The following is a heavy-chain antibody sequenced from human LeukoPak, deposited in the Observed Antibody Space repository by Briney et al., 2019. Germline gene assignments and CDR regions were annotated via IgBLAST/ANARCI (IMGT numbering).Heavy chain of an antibody. Sequence: GGSLRLSCAASEFTFSTYTMNWVRQAPGKGLEWVSSISSTSSTIYYADSVKGRFTISRDNPKNSLYLQMNSLRDEDTAIYYCARSLESDYWGQGTLVTVSS. V-gene: IGHV3-48*02. CDR3: ARSLESDY. CDR2: ISSTSSTI. J-gene: IGHJ4*02. CDR1: EFTFSTYT.